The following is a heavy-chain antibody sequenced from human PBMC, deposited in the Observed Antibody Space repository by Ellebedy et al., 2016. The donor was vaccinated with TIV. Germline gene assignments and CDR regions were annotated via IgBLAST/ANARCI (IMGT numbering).Heavy chain of an antibody. Sequence: GESLKISCAVSGFTFSSYAMSWVRQAPGKGLEWVSGITTSGVSVYSGDSVKGRFSISRDTSKNTLYLQMNSLRVEDTAVYYCAKGLTGDRGGWGWYFDLWGRGTLVTVSS. V-gene: IGHV3-23*01. CDR2: ITTSGVSV. D-gene: IGHD7-27*01. J-gene: IGHJ2*01. CDR3: AKGLTGDRGGWGWYFDL. CDR1: GFTFSSYA.